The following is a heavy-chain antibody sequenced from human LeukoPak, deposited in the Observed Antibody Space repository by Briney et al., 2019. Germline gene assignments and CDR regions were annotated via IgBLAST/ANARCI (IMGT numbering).Heavy chain of an antibody. Sequence: GGSLRLSCAASGFTFSSYGMHWVRQAPGKGLEWVAVIWYDGSNKYYADSVKGRFTISSDNSKNTLYLQMNSLRAEDTAVYYCARTPVGYSSSSPFDYWGQGTLVTVSS. V-gene: IGHV3-33*01. CDR2: IWYDGSNK. CDR3: ARTPVGYSSSSPFDY. J-gene: IGHJ4*02. CDR1: GFTFSSYG. D-gene: IGHD6-6*01.